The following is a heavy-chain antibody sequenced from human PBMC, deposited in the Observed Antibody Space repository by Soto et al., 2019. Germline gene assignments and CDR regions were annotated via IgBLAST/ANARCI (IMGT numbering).Heavy chain of an antibody. CDR2: IIPIFGTA. Sequence: QVQLVQSGAEVKKPGSSVKVSCKASGGTFSSYAISWVRQAPGQGLEWMGGIIPIFGTANYAQKFQGRVTITAAEYTSTDYMELSSLRSEDTAVYYCARRGSGAAGYYYYCGMDVWGQGTTVTVSS. CDR1: GGTFSSYA. J-gene: IGHJ6*02. V-gene: IGHV1-69*01. CDR3: ARRGSGAAGYYYYCGMDV. D-gene: IGHD6-13*01.